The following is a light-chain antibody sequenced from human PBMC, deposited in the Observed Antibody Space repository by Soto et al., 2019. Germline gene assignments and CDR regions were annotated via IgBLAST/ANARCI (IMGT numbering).Light chain of an antibody. CDR2: WAS. CDR1: QSVLYSSNNKNY. V-gene: IGKV4-1*01. CDR3: QQYFSTPLT. J-gene: IGKJ4*01. Sequence: IVMTQSAESLAVYLGERATINSKSSQSVLYSSNNKNYLAWYQQKPGQPPKLXIYWASTRESGVPDRFSGSGSGTDVTLPISSLQAEDVAVYYCQQYFSTPLTFGGGTQVDIK.